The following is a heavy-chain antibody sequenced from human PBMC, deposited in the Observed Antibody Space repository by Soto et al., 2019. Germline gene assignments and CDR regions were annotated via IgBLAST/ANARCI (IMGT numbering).Heavy chain of an antibody. CDR1: RFTFSSYG. CDR3: AKNTVDLAGLYYYYGMDV. CDR2: ISYDGSNK. J-gene: IGHJ6*02. D-gene: IGHD6-19*01. Sequence: GGSLRLSCAASRFTFSSYGMHWVRQAPGKGLEWVAVISYDGSNKYYADSVKGRFTISRDNSKNTLYLQMNSLRAEDTAVYYCAKNTVDLAGLYYYYGMDVWGQGTTVTVSS. V-gene: IGHV3-30*18.